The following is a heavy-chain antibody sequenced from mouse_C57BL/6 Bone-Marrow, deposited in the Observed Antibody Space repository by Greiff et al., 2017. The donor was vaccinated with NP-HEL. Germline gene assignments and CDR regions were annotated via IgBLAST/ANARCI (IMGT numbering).Heavy chain of an antibody. CDR2: IFPGSGST. J-gene: IGHJ2*01. CDR1: GYTFTSYW. Sequence: VQLQQSGPELVRPGASVKISCKAPGYTFTSYWMQWVRQRPGQGLEWIGEIFPGSGSTYYNEKFKGKATLTVDTSSSTAYMQLSSLTSEDAAVYFCARWGGNYKGDYWGQGTTLTVSS. D-gene: IGHD2-1*01. V-gene: IGHV1-56*01. CDR3: ARWGGNYKGDY.